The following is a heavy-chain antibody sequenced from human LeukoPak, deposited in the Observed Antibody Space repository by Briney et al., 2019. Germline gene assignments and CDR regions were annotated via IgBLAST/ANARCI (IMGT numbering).Heavy chain of an antibody. CDR1: GFTFDDYA. D-gene: IGHD2-2*01. Sequence: GGSLRLSCAASGFTFDDYAMHWVRQAPGKGLEWVSGISWNSGSIGYADSVEGRFTISRDNAKNSLYLQMNSLRAEDTALYYCAKDISVHCSSTSCYPFDYWGQGTLVTVSS. V-gene: IGHV3-9*01. CDR3: AKDISVHCSSTSCYPFDY. CDR2: ISWNSGSI. J-gene: IGHJ4*02.